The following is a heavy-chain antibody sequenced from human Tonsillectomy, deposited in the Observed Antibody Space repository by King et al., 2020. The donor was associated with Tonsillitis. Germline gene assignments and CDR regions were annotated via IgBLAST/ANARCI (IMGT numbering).Heavy chain of an antibody. CDR2: IRSKANSYAR. D-gene: IGHD3-9*01. Sequence: VQLVESGGGLVQPGGSLKLSCAASGFTFSGSAMHWVRQASGKGLEWVGRIRSKANSYARAYAASVKGRFTISRDESKNTAYLEINSLKTEDTAVYYCTSPSDDILTGYYFDYWGQGTLVTVSS. CDR1: GFTFSGSA. J-gene: IGHJ4*02. V-gene: IGHV3-73*02. CDR3: TSPSDDILTGYYFDY.